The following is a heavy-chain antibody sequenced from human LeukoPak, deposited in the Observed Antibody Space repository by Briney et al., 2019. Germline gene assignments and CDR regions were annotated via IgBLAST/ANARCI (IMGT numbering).Heavy chain of an antibody. V-gene: IGHV3-11*04. D-gene: IGHD2-2*01. CDR3: ASAGVVVPAAIRSDPPWFDY. CDR1: GFTFSDYY. J-gene: IGHJ4*02. CDR2: ISSSGSTI. Sequence: GGSLRLSCAASGFTFSDYYMSWIRQAPGKGLEWVSYISSSGSTIYYADSVKGRFTISRDNAKNSLYLQMNSLRAEDTAVYYCASAGVVVPAAIRSDPPWFDYWGQGTLVTVSP.